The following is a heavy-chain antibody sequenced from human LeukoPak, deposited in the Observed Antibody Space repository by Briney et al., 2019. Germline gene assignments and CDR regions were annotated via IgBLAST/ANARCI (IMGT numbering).Heavy chain of an antibody. J-gene: IGHJ4*02. Sequence: GGSLRLSCAASGFTFSSYTMSWVRQAPGKGLEWVSAISGSGGSTYYADSVKGRFTISRDNSKNTLYLQMNSLRAEDTAVYYCAKGYCSSTSCYKFDYWGQGTLVTVSS. D-gene: IGHD2-2*02. CDR1: GFTFSSYT. CDR3: AKGYCSSTSCYKFDY. V-gene: IGHV3-23*01. CDR2: ISGSGGST.